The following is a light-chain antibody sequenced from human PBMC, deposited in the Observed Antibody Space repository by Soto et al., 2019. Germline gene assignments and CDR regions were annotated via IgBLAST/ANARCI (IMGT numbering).Light chain of an antibody. J-gene: IGLJ1*01. CDR2: EVS. CDR3: SSYTNRTTPFV. Sequence: QSALTQPASVSGSPGQSITISCTGTSSDVGGGYNYVSWYQHHPGKAPKLIIYEVSNRPSGVSTRFSASKSGNTASLTISGLQTEDEADYYCSSYTNRTTPFVFGTGTKVTVL. CDR1: SSDVGGGYNY. V-gene: IGLV2-14*01.